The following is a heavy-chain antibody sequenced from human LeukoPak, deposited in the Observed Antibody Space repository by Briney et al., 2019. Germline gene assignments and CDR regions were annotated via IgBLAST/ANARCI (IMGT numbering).Heavy chain of an antibody. Sequence: PGGSLRLSCAASGFTFSSYAMSWVRQAPGKGLEWVSSISSSSSYIYYADSVKGRFTISRDNAKNSLYLQMNSLRAEDTAVYYCARDISVGPRRDGYNHWGQGTLVTVSS. V-gene: IGHV3-21*01. D-gene: IGHD5-24*01. CDR2: ISSSSSYI. J-gene: IGHJ5*02. CDR1: GFTFSSYA. CDR3: ARDISVGPRRDGYNH.